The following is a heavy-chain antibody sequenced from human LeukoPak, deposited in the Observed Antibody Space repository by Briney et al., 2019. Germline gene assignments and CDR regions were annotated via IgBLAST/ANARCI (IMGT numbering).Heavy chain of an antibody. CDR1: GGTFSSYA. CDR2: IIPIFGTA. J-gene: IGHJ4*02. CDR3: ARAGVLRFLEWPG. D-gene: IGHD3-3*01. V-gene: IGHV1-69*13. Sequence: ASVKVSCKASGGTFSSYAISWVRQAPGQGLEWMGGIIPIFGTANYAQKFQGRVTITADESTSTAYMELSSLRSEDTAVYYCARAGVLRFLEWPGWGQGTLVTVSS.